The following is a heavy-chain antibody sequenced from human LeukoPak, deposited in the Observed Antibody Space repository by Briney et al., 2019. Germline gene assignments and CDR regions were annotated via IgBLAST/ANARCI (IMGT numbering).Heavy chain of an antibody. V-gene: IGHV1-69*05. CDR1: GGTFSSYA. CDR2: IIPIFGTA. J-gene: IGHJ6*03. Sequence: ASVKVSCKASGGTFSSYAISWVRQAPGQGLEWMGGIIPIFGTANYAQKFQGRVTITTDESTSTAYMELSSLRSEDTAVYYCARDRSEAAPVHYYMDVWGKGTTVTVSS. D-gene: IGHD6-6*01. CDR3: ARDRSEAAPVHYYMDV.